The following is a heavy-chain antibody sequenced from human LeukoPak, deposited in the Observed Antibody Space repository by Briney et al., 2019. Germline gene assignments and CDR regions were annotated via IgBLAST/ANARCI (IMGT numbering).Heavy chain of an antibody. Sequence: GRSLRLSCAASGFTFSSYGMHWVRQAPGKGLEWVAVIWYDGSNKYYADSVKGRFTISRDNSKNTLYLQMNSLRAEDTAVYYCAREELYDSSGYYVDWGQGTLVTVSS. CDR1: GFTFSSYG. V-gene: IGHV3-30*19. J-gene: IGHJ4*02. CDR2: IWYDGSNK. CDR3: AREELYDSSGYYVD. D-gene: IGHD3-22*01.